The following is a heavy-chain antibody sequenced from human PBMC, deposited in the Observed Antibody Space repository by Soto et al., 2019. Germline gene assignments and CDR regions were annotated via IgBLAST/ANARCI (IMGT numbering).Heavy chain of an antibody. Sequence: EVQLVESGGGLVKPGGSLRLSCAASGFTFSSYGMNWVRQAPGKGLEWVSSISSSSSYRYYADSVKGRFTISRDNAKNSLYLQMNSLRAEDTAVYYCATIAAAGVYYYYGMDVWGQGTTVTVSS. CDR2: ISSSSSYR. V-gene: IGHV3-21*01. CDR1: GFTFSSYG. CDR3: ATIAAAGVYYYYGMDV. J-gene: IGHJ6*02. D-gene: IGHD6-13*01.